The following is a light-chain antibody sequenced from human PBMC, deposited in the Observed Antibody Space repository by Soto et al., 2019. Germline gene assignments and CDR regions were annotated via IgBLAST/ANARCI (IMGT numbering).Light chain of an antibody. Sequence: EIVMTQSPATLSVSPGERATLSCKASQSISSDLAWYQQKPGQAPRLLIYGASTRATDIPARISGSGSGTDFTLTISSLQSEDFAVYYCQQYNKWPPQYTFGQGTKLEIK. CDR1: QSISSD. V-gene: IGKV3-15*01. CDR2: GAS. CDR3: QQYNKWPPQYT. J-gene: IGKJ2*01.